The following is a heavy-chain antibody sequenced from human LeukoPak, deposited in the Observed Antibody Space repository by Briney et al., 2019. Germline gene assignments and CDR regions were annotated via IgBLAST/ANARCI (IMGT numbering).Heavy chain of an antibody. Sequence: SQTLSLTCTVSGGSISSDDYYWGWIRQPPGKGLEWIGGIYHSGSTYYNPSLKSRVTISLDTSKIQFSLKLSSVTAADTAVYYCARDPRLCSGGSCYSGWFDPWGQGTLVTVSS. CDR1: GGSISSDDYY. D-gene: IGHD2-15*01. CDR3: ARDPRLCSGGSCYSGWFDP. V-gene: IGHV4-39*07. J-gene: IGHJ5*02. CDR2: IYHSGST.